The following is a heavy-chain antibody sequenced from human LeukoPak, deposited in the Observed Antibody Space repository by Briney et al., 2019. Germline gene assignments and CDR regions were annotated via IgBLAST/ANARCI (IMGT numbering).Heavy chain of an antibody. D-gene: IGHD6-19*01. Sequence: GGSLRLSCAASGFTFSSYGMHWVRQAPGKGLEWVAFIRYDGSNKYYADSVKGRFTISRDNSKNTLYLQMNSLRAEDTALYYCAKALGSIAVAGDYWGQGTLVTVSS. J-gene: IGHJ4*02. CDR1: GFTFSSYG. CDR3: AKALGSIAVAGDY. CDR2: IRYDGSNK. V-gene: IGHV3-30*02.